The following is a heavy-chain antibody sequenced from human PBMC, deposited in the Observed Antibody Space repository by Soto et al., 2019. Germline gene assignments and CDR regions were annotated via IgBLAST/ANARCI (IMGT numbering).Heavy chain of an antibody. J-gene: IGHJ4*02. D-gene: IGHD1-26*01. V-gene: IGHV3-23*01. CDR3: AKDGSESPSDFDY. CDR1: GFPFSSYA. CDR2: ISGSGGST. Sequence: EVQLLESGGGLVQPGGSLRLSCAASGFPFSSYAMSWVRQAPGKGLEWVSAISGSGGSTYYADSVKGRFTISRDNSKNTLDLQMNSRRAEDTAVDYCAKDGSESPSDFDYWGQGTLVTVSS.